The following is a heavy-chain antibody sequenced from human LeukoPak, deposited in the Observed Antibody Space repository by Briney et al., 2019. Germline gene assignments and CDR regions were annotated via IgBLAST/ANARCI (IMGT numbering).Heavy chain of an antibody. CDR2: INHSGST. D-gene: IGHD7-27*01. CDR3: ARGRPLGWGSRAARIFDY. V-gene: IGHV4-34*01. Sequence: SETLSLTCAVYGGSFSGYYWSWIRQPPGKGLEWIGEINHSGSTNYNPSLKSRVTISVDTSKNQFSLKLSSVTAADTAVYYCARGRPLGWGSRAARIFDYWGQGTLVTVSS. CDR1: GGSFSGYY. J-gene: IGHJ4*02.